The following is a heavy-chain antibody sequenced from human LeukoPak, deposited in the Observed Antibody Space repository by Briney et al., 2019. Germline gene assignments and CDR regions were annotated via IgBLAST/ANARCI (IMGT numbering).Heavy chain of an antibody. V-gene: IGHV3-21*01. CDR2: ISRSASNI. CDR3: ARDPEGFGATYFDY. Sequence: GGSLRLSCVASGFSFSSYNMNWARQAPGKGLEWVSSISRSASNIYYADSVKGRFTISRDNAKNSFYLQMYSLRAEDTAVFYCARDPEGFGATYFDYWGQGTLVTVSS. D-gene: IGHD3-16*01. J-gene: IGHJ4*02. CDR1: GFSFSSYN.